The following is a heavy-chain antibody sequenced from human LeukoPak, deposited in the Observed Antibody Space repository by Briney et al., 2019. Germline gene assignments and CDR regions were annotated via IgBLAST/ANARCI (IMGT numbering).Heavy chain of an antibody. CDR1: GFIFSSYA. J-gene: IGHJ4*02. V-gene: IGHV3-30*04. D-gene: IGHD4-17*01. CDR3: AREGPLRKYGGYGFGIHY. Sequence: PGGSLRLSCAASGFIFSSYAMHWVRQAPGKGLEWVAVISYDGSNKYFADSVKGRFTISRDNSKNTLYLQMNSLRAEDTAVYYCAREGPLRKYGGYGFGIHYLGQGTLVTVSS. CDR2: ISYDGSNK.